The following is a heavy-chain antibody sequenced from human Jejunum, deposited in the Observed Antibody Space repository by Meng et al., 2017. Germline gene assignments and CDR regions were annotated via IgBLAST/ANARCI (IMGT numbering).Heavy chain of an antibody. V-gene: IGHV6-1*01. CDR1: GDSVSSNSAA. D-gene: IGHD3-22*01. Sequence: QGHLPQSGPGLVKPSHTLSLTWAISGDSVSSNSAAWNWIRQSPSRGLEWLGRTYYRSKWYSDYAVSVKSRITINTDTSKNQLSLQLNSVTPEDTAVYYCARDESRLLRSWGQGTLVTVSS. CDR3: ARDESRLLRS. CDR2: TYYRSKWYS. J-gene: IGHJ5*02.